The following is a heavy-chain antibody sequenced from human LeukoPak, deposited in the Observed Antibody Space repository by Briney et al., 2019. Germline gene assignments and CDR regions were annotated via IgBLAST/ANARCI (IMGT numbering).Heavy chain of an antibody. CDR2: INPSGGST. J-gene: IGHJ4*02. D-gene: IGHD6-19*01. V-gene: IGHV1-46*01. CDR3: ARPDSSGWY. CDR1: GYTFTSYY. Sequence: ASVKVSCKASGYTFTSYYMHWVRQAPGQGLEWMGIINPSGGSTSYAQKLQGRVTMTTDTSTSTAYMELRSLRSDDTAVYYCARPDSSGWYWGQGTLVTVSS.